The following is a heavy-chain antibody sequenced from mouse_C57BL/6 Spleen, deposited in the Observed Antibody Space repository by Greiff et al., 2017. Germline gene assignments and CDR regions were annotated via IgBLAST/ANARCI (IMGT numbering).Heavy chain of an antibody. CDR3: ARQTGPGRGYFDY. CDR2: ISGGGGNT. Sequence: EVQLVESGGGLVKPGGSLKLSCAASGFTFSSYTMSWVRQTPEKRLEWVATISGGGGNTYYPDSVKVRFTISRDNAKNTLYLQMSSLRSEDTALYYCARQTGPGRGYFDYWGQGTTLTGSS. J-gene: IGHJ2*01. CDR1: GFTFSSYT. V-gene: IGHV5-9*01.